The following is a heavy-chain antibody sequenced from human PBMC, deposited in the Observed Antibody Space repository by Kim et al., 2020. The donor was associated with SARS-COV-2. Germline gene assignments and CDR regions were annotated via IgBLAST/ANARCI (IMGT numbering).Heavy chain of an antibody. Sequence: GGSLRLSCAGSGFSFSRYGMYWVRQAPGKGLEWVAVMSYDGSYNYYADSVKGRFTISRDNSKNTLYLQMNSLRVEDTAVYYCAKEGIEARADLADYWGQGTLVTVSS. D-gene: IGHD3-3*02. J-gene: IGHJ4*02. CDR1: GFSFSRYG. V-gene: IGHV3-30*18. CDR2: MSYDGSYN. CDR3: AKEGIEARADLADY.